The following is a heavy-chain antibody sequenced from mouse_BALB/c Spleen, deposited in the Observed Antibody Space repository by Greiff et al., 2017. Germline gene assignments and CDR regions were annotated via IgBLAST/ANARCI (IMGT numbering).Heavy chain of an antibody. D-gene: IGHD3-1*01. Sequence: VQLQESGAELAKPGASVKMSCKASGYTFTSYWMHWVKQRPGQGLEWIGYINPSTGYTEYNQKFKDKATLTADKSSSTAYMQLSSLTSEDSAVYYCARWAARATGAMDYWGQGTSVTVSS. CDR1: GYTFTSYW. J-gene: IGHJ4*01. V-gene: IGHV1-7*01. CDR2: INPSTGYT. CDR3: ARWAARATGAMDY.